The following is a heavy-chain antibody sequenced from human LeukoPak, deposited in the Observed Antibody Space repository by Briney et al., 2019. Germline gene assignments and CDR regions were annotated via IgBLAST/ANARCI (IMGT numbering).Heavy chain of an antibody. J-gene: IGHJ5*02. CDR2: ISGSGGST. CDR1: GFTFSSYA. D-gene: IGHD3-22*01. CDR3: AKIWRAGITMIVVALDP. Sequence: GGSLRLSCAASGFTFSSYAMSWVRQAPGKGLEWVSAISGSGGSTYYADSVKGRFTISRDNSKNTLYLQMNSLRAEDTAVYYCAKIWRAGITMIVVALDPWGQGTLVTVSS. V-gene: IGHV3-23*01.